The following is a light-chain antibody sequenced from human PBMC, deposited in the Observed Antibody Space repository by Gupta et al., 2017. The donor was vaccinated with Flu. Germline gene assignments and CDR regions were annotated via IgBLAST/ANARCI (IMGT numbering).Light chain of an antibody. J-gene: IGKJ1*01. V-gene: IGKV3-20*01. CDR2: GAS. CDR3: QQYGSSPRT. CDR1: HSVSSSY. Sequence: EIVLKPSPCTLSLSPGERATLSCRASHSVSSSYLAWYQQKPGQAPRLLIYGASSRATGIPYRFSGSGSGTDFTLTISRLEPEDFAVYYCQQYGSSPRTFGQGTKVEIK.